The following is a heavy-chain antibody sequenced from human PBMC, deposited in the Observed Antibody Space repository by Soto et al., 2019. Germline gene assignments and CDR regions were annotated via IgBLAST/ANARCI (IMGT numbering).Heavy chain of an antibody. V-gene: IGHV1-18*01. CDR1: GYTFTSYG. Sequence: ASAKVSCKASGYTFTSYGISWVRQAPGQGLEWMGWISAYNGNTNYAQKLQGRVTMTTDTSTSTAYMELRSLRSDDTAVYYCARGTKRYYIAAGIHNYYYYGMDVWGQGTTVTVSS. J-gene: IGHJ6*02. CDR3: ARGTKRYYIAAGIHNYYYYGMDV. CDR2: ISAYNGNT. D-gene: IGHD6-13*01.